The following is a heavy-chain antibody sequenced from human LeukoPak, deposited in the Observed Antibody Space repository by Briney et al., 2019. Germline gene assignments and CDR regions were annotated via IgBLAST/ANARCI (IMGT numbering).Heavy chain of an antibody. D-gene: IGHD3-16*02. CDR2: FDPEDGET. V-gene: IGHV1-24*01. CDR1: GYTLTELS. CDR3: ARGQLLYDYVWGSYRQTWFDP. Sequence: ASVKVSCKVSGYTLTELSMHWVRQAPGKGLEWMGGFDPEDGETIYAQKFQGRVTMTEDTSTDTAYMELSSLRSEDTAVYYCARGQLLYDYVWGSYRQTWFDPWGQGTLVTVSS. J-gene: IGHJ5*02.